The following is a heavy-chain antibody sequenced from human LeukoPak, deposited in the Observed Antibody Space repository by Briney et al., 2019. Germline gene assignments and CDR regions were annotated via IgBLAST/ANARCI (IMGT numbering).Heavy chain of an antibody. CDR1: GGSISSYY. Sequence: SETLSLTCTVSGGSISSYYWGWIRQPPGKGLEWIGSIYYSGSTYYNPSLKSRVTISVDTSKNQFSLKLSSVTAADTAVYYCARRWNGYNPIDYWGQGTLVTVSS. CDR2: IYYSGST. J-gene: IGHJ4*02. CDR3: ARRWNGYNPIDY. V-gene: IGHV4-39*01. D-gene: IGHD5-24*01.